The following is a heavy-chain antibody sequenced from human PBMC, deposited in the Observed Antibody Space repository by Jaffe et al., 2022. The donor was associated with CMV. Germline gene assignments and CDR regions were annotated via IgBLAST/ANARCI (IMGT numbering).Heavy chain of an antibody. Sequence: QVQLVQSGAEVKKPGASVRLSCKASGYAFSNYAIHWVRQAPGQRLEWMGWISANTGSTKYSQRFQGRVTVTRDTSANTAFMELMFLRSEDTALYYCARGGPVLFFDYWGPGTLVTVSS. J-gene: IGHJ4*02. D-gene: IGHD2-15*01. CDR1: GYAFSNYA. V-gene: IGHV1-3*01. CDR3: ARGGPVLFFDY. CDR2: ISANTGST.